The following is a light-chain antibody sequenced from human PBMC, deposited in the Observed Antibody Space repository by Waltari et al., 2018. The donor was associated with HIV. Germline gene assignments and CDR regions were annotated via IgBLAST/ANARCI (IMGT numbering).Light chain of an antibody. CDR1: SSDVGSYNL. J-gene: IGLJ2*01. CDR2: EVS. CDR3: CSYAGSSTFVV. V-gene: IGLV2-23*02. Sequence: QSALTQPASVSGSPGQSLTISCTGTSSDVGSYNLVSCYQQHPGKAPKLMIYEVSKRPSGVSNRFSGSKSGNTASLTISGLQAEDEADYYCCSYAGSSTFVVFGGGTKLTVL.